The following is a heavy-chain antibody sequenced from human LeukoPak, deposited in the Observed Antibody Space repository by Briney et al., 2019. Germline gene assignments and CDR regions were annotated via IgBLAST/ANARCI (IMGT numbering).Heavy chain of an antibody. D-gene: IGHD2/OR15-2a*01. J-gene: IGHJ5*02. Sequence: PSETLSLTCTVSGVPISSSSYYWGWIRQPPGKGLEWIGSIYYSGSTYYNPSLKSRVTISVDTSKNQFSLKLSSVTAADTAVYYCARHRFPVLGPSNWFDPWGQGTLVTVSS. CDR2: IYYSGST. V-gene: IGHV4-39*01. CDR3: ARHRFPVLGPSNWFDP. CDR1: GVPISSSSYY.